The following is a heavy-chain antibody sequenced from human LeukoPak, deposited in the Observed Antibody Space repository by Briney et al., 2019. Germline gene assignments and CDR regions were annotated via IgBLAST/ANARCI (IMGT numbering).Heavy chain of an antibody. CDR2: ISYTGAT. Sequence: SETLSLTCSVSGGSVDSNYYCWGWIRQPPGKGLEWIGSISYTGATHYSPSLESRVTISLDTSKNQFSLKLASVTPADTAVYYCAREGTRWADENWLYPWGQGSLVIVSS. CDR1: GGSVDSNYYC. V-gene: IGHV4-39*07. D-gene: IGHD1-26*01. J-gene: IGHJ5*02. CDR3: AREGTRWADENWLYP.